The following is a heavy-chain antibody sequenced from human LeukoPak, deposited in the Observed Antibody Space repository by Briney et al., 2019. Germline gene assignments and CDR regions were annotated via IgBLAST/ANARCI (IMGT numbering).Heavy chain of an antibody. CDR3: ARELRVYYYYGMDV. V-gene: IGHV1-69*13. CDR2: IIPIFGTA. D-gene: IGHD2-15*01. J-gene: IGHJ6*02. Sequence: ASVKVSCKASGGTFSSYAISWVRQAPGQGLEWMGGIIPIFGTANYAQKFQGRVTITADESTSTAYMELSSLRSEDTAVYYCARELRVYYYYGMDVWGQGTTVTVSS. CDR1: GGTFSSYA.